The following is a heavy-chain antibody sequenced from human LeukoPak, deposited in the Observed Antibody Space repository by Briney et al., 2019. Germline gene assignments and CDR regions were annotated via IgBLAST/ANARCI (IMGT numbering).Heavy chain of an antibody. Sequence: ASVKVSCKASGYTFTSYDINWVRQATGQGLEWMGWMNPNSGNTGYAQKFQGRVTITRNTSISTAYMELSSLRSEDTAVYYCAREVFTIFGVVSYDAFDIWGQGTMVTVSS. CDR2: MNPNSGNT. V-gene: IGHV1-8*03. CDR3: AREVFTIFGVVSYDAFDI. J-gene: IGHJ3*02. CDR1: GYTFTSYD. D-gene: IGHD3-3*01.